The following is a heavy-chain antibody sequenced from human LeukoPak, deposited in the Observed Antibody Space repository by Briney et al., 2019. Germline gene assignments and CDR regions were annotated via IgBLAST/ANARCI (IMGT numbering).Heavy chain of an antibody. J-gene: IGHJ4*02. CDR2: ISWNSGSI. V-gene: IGHV3-9*01. CDR1: GFTFDDYA. D-gene: IGHD2-2*01. CDR3: AKSPALSSTSCLLDY. Sequence: GGSLRLSCAASGFTFDDYAMHWVRQAPGKGLEWVSGISWNSGSIGYADSVKGRFTISRDNVKNSLYLQMNSLRAEDTALYYCAKSPALSSTSCLLDYWGQGTLVTVSS.